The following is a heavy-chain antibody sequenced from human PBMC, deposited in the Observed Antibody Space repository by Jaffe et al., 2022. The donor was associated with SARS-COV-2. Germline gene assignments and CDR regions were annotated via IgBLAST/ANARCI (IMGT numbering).Heavy chain of an antibody. CDR1: GFTFSDAW. J-gene: IGHJ5*02. Sequence: EVQLVESGGGLVKPGGSLRLSCAASGFTFSDAWMSWVRQAPGKGLEWVGRIKSKGDGGTTDYAAPVKGRFTISRDDSKSTLFLQMNSLKTEDTAVYYCTTPVRAKGEPATRFDPWGQGTLVTVSS. CDR3: TTPVRAKGEPATRFDP. V-gene: IGHV3-15*01. CDR2: IKSKGDGGTT. D-gene: IGHD2-15*01.